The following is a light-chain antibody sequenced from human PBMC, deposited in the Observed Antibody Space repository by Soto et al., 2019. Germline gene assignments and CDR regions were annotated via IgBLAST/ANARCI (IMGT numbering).Light chain of an antibody. CDR3: AAWDASLSGPV. J-gene: IGLJ3*02. CDR2: RNG. CDR1: SCNIGSNY. Sequence: QSVLTQSPSASASPGHRITISCSGSSCNIGSNYVYWYQQFPGMAPKLLIYRNGQRPSGVPDRFSALKYGTTASLAIAGLRSEDEGDYYCAAWDASLSGPVFGGGTQLTVL. V-gene: IGLV1-47*01.